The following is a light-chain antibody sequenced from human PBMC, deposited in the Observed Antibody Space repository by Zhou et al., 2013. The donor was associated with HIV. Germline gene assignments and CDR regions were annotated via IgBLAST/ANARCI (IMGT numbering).Light chain of an antibody. Sequence: QSALTQPASVSGSPGQSITISCTGTSSDVGGFNSFSWYQQHPGKAPKLMIYDVNKRPSGVSNRFSGSKSGNTASLTISGLQAEDESDYYCSSYTTSNRVFGGGTEADRP. CDR1: SSDVGGFNS. J-gene: IGLJ3*02. CDR2: DVN. V-gene: IGLV2-14*01. CDR3: SSYTTSNRV.